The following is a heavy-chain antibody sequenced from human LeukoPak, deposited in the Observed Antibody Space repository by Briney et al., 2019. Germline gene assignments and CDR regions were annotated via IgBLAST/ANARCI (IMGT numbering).Heavy chain of an antibody. D-gene: IGHD6-19*01. J-gene: IGHJ4*02. CDR3: ARGPQWLVYGEFDY. CDR2: ISHDGGNE. Sequence: PGGSLRLSCAASGFTFSRYAVHWVRQAPGKGLEWVALISHDGGNEYYADSVKGRFTISRDNSKNTLYLQMNSLRFEDTAVYYCARGPQWLVYGEFDYWGQGTLVTVSS. CDR1: GFTFSRYA. V-gene: IGHV3-30-3*01.